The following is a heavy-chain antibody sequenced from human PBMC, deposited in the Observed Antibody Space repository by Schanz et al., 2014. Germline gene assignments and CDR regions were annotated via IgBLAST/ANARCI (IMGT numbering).Heavy chain of an antibody. Sequence: QVLQVQSGSELKKPGTSVKVSCKASGYTFSSYGISWVRQAPGQGLEWMGRIIPILGIANYAQNFQGRVTITADKSTFTAYMDVSNLRSEDTAVYYCASQPGRITVSGVVSNWFDPWGQGTLVTVSS. CDR3: ASQPGRITVSGVVSNWFDP. D-gene: IGHD3-3*01. CDR2: IIPILGIA. V-gene: IGHV1-69*09. CDR1: GYTFSSYG. J-gene: IGHJ5*02.